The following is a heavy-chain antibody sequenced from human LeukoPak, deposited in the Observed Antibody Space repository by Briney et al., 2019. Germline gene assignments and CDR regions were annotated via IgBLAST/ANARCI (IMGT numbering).Heavy chain of an antibody. CDR3: ARGISGYPLVY. V-gene: IGHV3-53*01. J-gene: IGHJ4*02. Sequence: PGGSLRLYCAASGFTVSSNYMSWVRQAPRKGLEWVSVIYSGGSTYYAASVKGRFTISRDNSKDTLYLQMNSLRAEDTSVYYCARGISGYPLVYWGQGTLVTVSS. CDR2: IYSGGST. CDR1: GFTVSSNY. D-gene: IGHD3-22*01.